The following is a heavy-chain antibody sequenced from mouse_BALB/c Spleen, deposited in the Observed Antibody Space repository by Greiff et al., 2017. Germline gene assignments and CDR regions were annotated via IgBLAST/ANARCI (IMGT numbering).Heavy chain of an antibody. D-gene: IGHD1-1*01. CDR1: GYTFTSYD. V-gene: IGHV1-34*01. J-gene: IGHJ3*01. CDR3: AKNYGSTWFAY. Sequence: VQLKQSGAELVKPGASVKLSCKASGYTFTSYDINWVKQSHGKSLEWIGYIYPYNGGTGYNQKFKSKATLTVDNSSSTAYMELRSLTSEDSAVYYCAKNYGSTWFAYWGQGTLVTVSA. CDR2: IYPYNGGT.